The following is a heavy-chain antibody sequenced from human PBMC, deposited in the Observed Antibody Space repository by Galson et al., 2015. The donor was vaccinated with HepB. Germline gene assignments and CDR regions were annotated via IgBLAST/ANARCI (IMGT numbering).Heavy chain of an antibody. CDR2: IMPIFGGL. CDR1: GGNLNKYG. Sequence: SVKVSCKASGGNLNKYGISWVRQAPGQGLEWMGGIMPIFGGLTYAQKFQGRVTITADESTSTAYMELRSLRSEDTALYYCARSGDDFWSGYGDWGQGTLVTVSS. CDR3: ARSGDDFWSGYGD. D-gene: IGHD3-3*01. J-gene: IGHJ1*01. V-gene: IGHV1-69*13.